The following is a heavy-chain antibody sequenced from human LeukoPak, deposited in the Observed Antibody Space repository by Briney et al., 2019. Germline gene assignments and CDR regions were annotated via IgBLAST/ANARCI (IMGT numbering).Heavy chain of an antibody. J-gene: IGHJ4*02. CDR2: IKQDGSEK. CDR3: ARASLGYCSSTSCPYYFDY. V-gene: IGHV3-7*01. CDR1: GFTFSSYW. Sequence: GGSLRLSCAASGFTFSSYWMSWVRQAPGKGLEWVANIKQDGSEKYYVDSVKGRFTISRDNAKNSLYLQMNSLRAEDTAVYYCARASLGYCSSTSCPYYFDYWGQGTLVTVSS. D-gene: IGHD2-2*01.